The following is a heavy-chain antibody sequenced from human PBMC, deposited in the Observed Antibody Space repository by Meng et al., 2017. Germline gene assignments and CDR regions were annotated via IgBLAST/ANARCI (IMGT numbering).Heavy chain of an antibody. J-gene: IGHJ4*02. CDR2: IIPIFGTA. Sequence: QVQLVESGGGVEKPGSSVKVSCKASGGTFSSYAISWVRQAPGQGLEWMGGIIPIFGTANYAQKFQGRVTITADESTSTAYMELSSLRSEDTAVYYCARVLRDGYNLGYWGQGTLVTVSS. CDR1: GGTFSSYA. CDR3: ARVLRDGYNLGY. V-gene: IGHV1-69*01. D-gene: IGHD5-24*01.